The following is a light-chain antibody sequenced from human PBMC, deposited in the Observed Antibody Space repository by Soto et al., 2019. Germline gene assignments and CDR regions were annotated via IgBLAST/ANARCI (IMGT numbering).Light chain of an antibody. V-gene: IGKV3-20*01. CDR1: QRVSSSY. CDR2: DAS. CDR3: QHYDSSQWT. J-gene: IGKJ1*01. Sequence: EIVLTQSPGTLSLSPGERATLSCRASQRVSSSYLAWYQQKPGQAPRLLIYDASSRATGISDRFSGSGSGTDFTFTISRLEPEDFAVYYCQHYDSSQWTFGQGTEVEIK.